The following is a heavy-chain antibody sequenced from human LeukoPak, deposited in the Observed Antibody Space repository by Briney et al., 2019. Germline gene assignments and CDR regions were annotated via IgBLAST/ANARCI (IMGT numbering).Heavy chain of an antibody. CDR3: GRRGYNYAHFDY. D-gene: IGHD5-18*01. Sequence: PSETLSLTCTVSGGSISSYYWSWIRQPPGKGLEWIGYIFYSGSTNYNPSLKSRVTISVDTSKNQFSLRLSSVTAADTAVYYCGRRGYNYAHFDYWGQGTLVTVSS. J-gene: IGHJ4*02. CDR1: GGSISSYY. V-gene: IGHV4-59*08. CDR2: IFYSGST.